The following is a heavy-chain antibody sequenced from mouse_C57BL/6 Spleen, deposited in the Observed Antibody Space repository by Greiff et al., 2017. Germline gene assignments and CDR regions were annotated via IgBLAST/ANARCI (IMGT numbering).Heavy chain of an antibody. CDR1: GYTFTSYW. J-gene: IGHJ1*03. CDR2: INPSNGGT. CDR3: ARPPNYYGSSNWYFDV. Sequence: QVQLLQPGTELVKPGASVKLSCKASGYTFTSYWMHWVKQRPGQGLEWIGNINPSNGGTNYNEKFKSKATLTVAKSSSKAYMQLSSLTSEDSAVYYCARPPNYYGSSNWYFDVWGTGTTVTGSS. D-gene: IGHD1-1*01. V-gene: IGHV1-53*01.